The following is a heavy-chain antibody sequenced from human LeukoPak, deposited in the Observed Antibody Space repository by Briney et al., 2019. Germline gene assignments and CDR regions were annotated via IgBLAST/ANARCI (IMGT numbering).Heavy chain of an antibody. CDR2: ISSNGGST. CDR1: GFTFSSYA. D-gene: IGHD2-15*01. Sequence: GGSLRLSCSASGFTFSSYAMHRVCQAPGKGLEYVSAISSNGGSTYYADSVKGRFTISRDNSKNTLYLQMNSLRAEDTAIYYCAKDRLLPLDYFDYWGQGTLVTVSS. J-gene: IGHJ4*02. CDR3: AKDRLLPLDYFDY. V-gene: IGHV3-64*04.